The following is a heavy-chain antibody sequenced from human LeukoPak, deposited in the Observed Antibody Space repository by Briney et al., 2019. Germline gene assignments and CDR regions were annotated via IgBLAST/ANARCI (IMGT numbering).Heavy chain of an antibody. V-gene: IGHV3-30-3*01. CDR2: ISYDGRQK. D-gene: IGHD3-3*01. Sequence: GRSLRPSCAATGFTFSEYAKHWVRQAPGKGLEWVAVISYDGRQKYYGDSVKGQFTISRDNPKNTLYLQMNSLRDDDTAVYYCARVFLERLTSGYFDNWGQGTLVTVSP. CDR1: GFTFSEYA. CDR3: ARVFLERLTSGYFDN. J-gene: IGHJ4*02.